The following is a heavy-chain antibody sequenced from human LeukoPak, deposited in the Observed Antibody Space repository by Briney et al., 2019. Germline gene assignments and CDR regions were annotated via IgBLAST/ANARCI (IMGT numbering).Heavy chain of an antibody. CDR3: ARDSTMLFDY. D-gene: IGHD3-10*01. V-gene: IGHV6-1*01. CDR2: TYYRSKWYS. J-gene: IGHJ4*02. Sequence: SQTLSLTCAISGDSVSSNSAAWNWIRQSPSRGLEWLGRTYYRSKWYSYYAPSVKSRITINPDTSKNQFSLQLKSVTPEDTAVYYCARDSTMLFDYWGQGTLVTVSS. CDR1: GDSVSSNSAA.